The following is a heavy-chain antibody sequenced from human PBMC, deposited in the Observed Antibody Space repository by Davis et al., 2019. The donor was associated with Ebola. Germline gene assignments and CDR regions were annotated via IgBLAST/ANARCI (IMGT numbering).Heavy chain of an antibody. Sequence: PGGSLRLSCAASGFTFSDHYMSWIRQAPGKGLEWVSKISSKSTRTEYADSVRGRFTISRDNAKNLVILEMSSLRAEDTAVYYCAREGFYFYGMDVWGQGTTVTVSS. CDR2: ISSKSTRT. D-gene: IGHD2/OR15-2a*01. V-gene: IGHV3-11*06. J-gene: IGHJ6*02. CDR1: GFTFSDHY. CDR3: AREGFYFYGMDV.